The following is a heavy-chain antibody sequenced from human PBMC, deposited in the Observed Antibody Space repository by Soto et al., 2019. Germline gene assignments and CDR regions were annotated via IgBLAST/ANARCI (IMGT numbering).Heavy chain of an antibody. D-gene: IGHD3-10*01. V-gene: IGHV4-31*03. J-gene: IGHJ6*02. CDR3: AIYLVAGSGSDYSRYYYGMDA. CDR2: IYYSGST. CDR1: GGSISSGGYY. Sequence: QVQLQETGPGLVKPSQTLSLTCTVSGGSISSGGYYWGRIREHPGKGLEWIGSIYYSGSTYYNPSLKSRVTISVDTSRNQFSLKLSSVTAAGTAVYYCAIYLVAGSGSDYSRYYYGMDAWGQGTTVSVSS.